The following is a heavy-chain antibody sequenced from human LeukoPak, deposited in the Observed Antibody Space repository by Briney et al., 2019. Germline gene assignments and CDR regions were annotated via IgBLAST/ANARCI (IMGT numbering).Heavy chain of an antibody. Sequence: GASVKVSCKASGGTFSSYAISWVRQAPGQGLEWMGGIIPIFGTANYAQKFQGRVTITTDESTSTAYMELSSLRSEGTAVYYCAVDIAVAGHFDYWGQGTLVTVSS. CDR3: AVDIAVAGHFDY. CDR1: GGTFSSYA. J-gene: IGHJ4*02. V-gene: IGHV1-69*05. D-gene: IGHD6-19*01. CDR2: IIPIFGTA.